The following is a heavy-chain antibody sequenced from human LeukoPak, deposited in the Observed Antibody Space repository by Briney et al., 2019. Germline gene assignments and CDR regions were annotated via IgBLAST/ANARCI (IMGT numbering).Heavy chain of an antibody. D-gene: IGHD1-26*01. CDR1: GFTFSSYA. CDR2: ISGSGGST. J-gene: IGHJ4*02. V-gene: IGHV3-23*01. Sequence: PGGSLRLSCAASGFTFSSYAMSWVRQAPGKGLEWVSAISGSGGSTYYADSVKGRFTISRDNSKNTLYLQMNSLRAEDTAVYYCAKDRAGVRVGATLDYWGQGTLVTVSS. CDR3: AKDRAGVRVGATLDY.